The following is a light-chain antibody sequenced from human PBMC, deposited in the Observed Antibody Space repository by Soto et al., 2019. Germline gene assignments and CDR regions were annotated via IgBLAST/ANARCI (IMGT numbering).Light chain of an antibody. CDR3: QQYNSYWT. CDR1: QSSSSW. J-gene: IGKJ1*01. Sequence: DIQMTQSPSTLSASVGDRVTITCRTSQSSSSWLAWYQQKPGKAPKILIYDSSSLESGVPSRFSGSESGTEFTLTISSLQPDDFAAYYCQQYNSYWTFGQGHKVEIK. CDR2: DSS. V-gene: IGKV1-5*01.